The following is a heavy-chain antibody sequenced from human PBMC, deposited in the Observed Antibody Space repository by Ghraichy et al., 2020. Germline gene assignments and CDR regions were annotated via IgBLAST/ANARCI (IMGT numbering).Heavy chain of an antibody. V-gene: IGHV3-30-3*01. Sequence: GGSLRLSCAASGFTFSSYAMHWVRQAPGKGLEWVAVISYDGSNKYYADSVKGRFTISRDNSKNTLYLQMNSLRTEATAVYYFARDNREYYYDSSGYYSRGFDYWGQGTLVTVSS. CDR3: ARDNREYYYDSSGYYSRGFDY. CDR2: ISYDGSNK. CDR1: GFTFSSYA. J-gene: IGHJ4*02. D-gene: IGHD3-22*01.